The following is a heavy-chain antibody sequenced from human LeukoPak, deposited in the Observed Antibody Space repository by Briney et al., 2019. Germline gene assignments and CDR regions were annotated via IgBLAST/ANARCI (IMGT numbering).Heavy chain of an antibody. Sequence: TSETLSLTCAVYGGSFSGYYWSWIRQSPEKGLEWIGEINHSGSTKYNPSLKSRVTMSVDTSENQFSLKLSSVSAADTAVYYCARVNLLGYCTNGVCPGGGLPFDYWGQGTLVTVSS. J-gene: IGHJ4*02. CDR1: GGSFSGYY. D-gene: IGHD2-8*01. CDR2: INHSGST. V-gene: IGHV4-34*01. CDR3: ARVNLLGYCTNGVCPGGGLPFDY.